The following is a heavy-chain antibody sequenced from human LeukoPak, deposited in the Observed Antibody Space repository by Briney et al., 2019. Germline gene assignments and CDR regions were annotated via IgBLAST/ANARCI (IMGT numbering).Heavy chain of an antibody. CDR1: GGSISSGSYY. CDR3: ARGYDRSDY. J-gene: IGHJ4*02. V-gene: IGHV4-61*10. Sequence: SETLSLTCTVSGGSISSGSYYWSWIRQPAGNGLEWIGYIYYSGSTNYNPSLKSRVTISVDTSKNQFSLKLSSVTAADTAVYYCARGYDRSDYWGQGTLVTVSS. D-gene: IGHD3-22*01. CDR2: IYYSGST.